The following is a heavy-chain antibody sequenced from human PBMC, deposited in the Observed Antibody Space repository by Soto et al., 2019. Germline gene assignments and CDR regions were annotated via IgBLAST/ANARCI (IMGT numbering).Heavy chain of an antibody. J-gene: IGHJ4*02. CDR1: GGSISSGGYY. Sequence: SETLSLTCTVSGGSISSGGYYWSWIRQHPGKGLEWIGYIYYSGSTYYNPSLKSRVTISVDTSKNQFSLKLSSVTAADTAVYYCASSFTYYYDSSGFVWGQGTLVTVSS. CDR3: ASSFTYYYDSSGFV. D-gene: IGHD3-22*01. V-gene: IGHV4-31*03. CDR2: IYYSGST.